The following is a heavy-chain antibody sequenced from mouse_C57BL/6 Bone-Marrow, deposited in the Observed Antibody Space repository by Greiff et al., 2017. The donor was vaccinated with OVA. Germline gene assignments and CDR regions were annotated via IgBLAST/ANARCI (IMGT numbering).Heavy chain of an antibody. CDR2: IDPENGDT. Sequence: EVQLQESGAELVRPGASVKLSCTASGFNIKDDYMHWVKERPEQGLEWIGWIDPENGDTEYASKFQGKATITADTSSKTVYLHLSSLTSEDTAVHYCTTYRYWGQGTTLTVSS. CDR3: TTYRY. CDR1: GFNIKDDY. J-gene: IGHJ2*01. V-gene: IGHV14-4*01.